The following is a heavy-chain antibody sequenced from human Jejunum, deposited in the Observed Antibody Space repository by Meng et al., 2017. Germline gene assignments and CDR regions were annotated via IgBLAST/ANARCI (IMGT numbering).Heavy chain of an antibody. CDR2: ISGSSSSI. V-gene: IGHV3-48*03. J-gene: IGHJ4*02. Sequence: GGSLRLSCAASGFTFSSHEMNWVRQAPGKGLECISCISGSSSSIYYADSVKGRFTISRDNAKNSLYLQMNSLTAEDTAVYYCARGERPTRAMFLPDWGQGALVTVSS. D-gene: IGHD3-10*02. CDR3: ARGERPTRAMFLPD. CDR1: GFTFSSHE.